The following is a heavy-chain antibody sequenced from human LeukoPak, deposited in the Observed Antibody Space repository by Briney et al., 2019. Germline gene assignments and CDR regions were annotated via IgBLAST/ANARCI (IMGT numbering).Heavy chain of an antibody. D-gene: IGHD2-2*01. J-gene: IGHJ4*02. CDR3: PRGGTYQLLLSPSDY. CDR1: GYTFTSYY. V-gene: IGHV1-46*01. CDR2: INPSGGST. Sequence: ASVKVSCKASGYTFTSYYMHWVRQAPGQGLEWMGIINPSGGSTSYAQKFQGRVTMTRDTSTSTVYMELSSLRSEDTAVYYCPRGGTYQLLLSPSDYWGQGTLVTVSS.